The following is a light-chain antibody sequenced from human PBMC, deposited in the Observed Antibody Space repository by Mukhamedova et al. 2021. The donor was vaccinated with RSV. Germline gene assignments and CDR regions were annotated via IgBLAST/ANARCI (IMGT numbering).Light chain of an antibody. CDR2: GAS. J-gene: IGKJ1*01. V-gene: IGKV3-15*01. Sequence: VSSNLAWYQQKPGQAPRLLIYGASTRATGIPARFSGSGSGTEFTLTISSMQSEDFAVYYCQQYNNWPPWTFGQGTKLEIK. CDR1: VSSN. CDR3: QQYNNWPPWT.